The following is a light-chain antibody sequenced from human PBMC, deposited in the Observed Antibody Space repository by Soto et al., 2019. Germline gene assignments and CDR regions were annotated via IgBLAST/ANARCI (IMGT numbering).Light chain of an antibody. V-gene: IGKV2-28*01. J-gene: IGKJ1*01. CDR2: LGS. Sequence: DIVMTQSPLSLPVTPGEAASISCRSSQSLPHINRYNYLDWYLQKPRQPPQLLIYLGSSRASGVPDRFSGSASGTDFTLKISRVEAEDVGVYYCMQGLQAAPTCGQGTKVDIK. CDR3: MQGLQAAPT. CDR1: QSLPHINRYNY.